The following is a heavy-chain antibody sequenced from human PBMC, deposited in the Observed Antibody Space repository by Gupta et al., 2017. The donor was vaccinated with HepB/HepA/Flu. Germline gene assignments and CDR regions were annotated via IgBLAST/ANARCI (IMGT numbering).Heavy chain of an antibody. CDR3: ARDPDTSQKIDY. J-gene: IGHJ4*02. V-gene: IGHV3-11*04. CDR2: ISNSGTAL. CDR1: GFTFSAHY. Sequence: QVPLVESGGDLVKPGGSLSLSCAASGFTFSAHYMSWVRQAPGKRLEWIAYISNSGTALYYADSVKGRFAVSRDNAKNSFYLQMNSLRAEDTAIYYCARDPDTSQKIDYWGQGTLVTVSS. D-gene: IGHD5-18*01.